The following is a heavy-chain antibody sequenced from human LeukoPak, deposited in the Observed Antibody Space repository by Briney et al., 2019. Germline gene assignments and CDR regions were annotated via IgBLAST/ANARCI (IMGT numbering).Heavy chain of an antibody. V-gene: IGHV3-21*01. CDR3: TRDANHYGGMDV. CDR1: GFTFSSYS. Sequence: GGSLRLSCAASGFTFSSYSMNWVRQAPGKGLEWVSSISSSSSYIYYADSVKGRFTISRDNAKNSLYLQMNSLRVEDTAVYYCTRDANHYGGMDVWGQGTTVTVSS. CDR2: ISSSSSYI. J-gene: IGHJ6*02.